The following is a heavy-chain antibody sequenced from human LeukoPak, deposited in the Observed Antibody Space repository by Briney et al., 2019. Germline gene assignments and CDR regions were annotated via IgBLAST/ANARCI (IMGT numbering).Heavy chain of an antibody. J-gene: IGHJ4*02. CDR2: IWYDGSNK. Sequence: GGSLRLSCAASGFTFSSYGMHWVRQAPGKGLEWAAVIWYDGSNKYYADSVKGRFTISRDNSKNTLYLQMNSLRAEDTAVYYCARAKWEVTPAAFDYWGQGTLVTVSS. D-gene: IGHD1-26*01. CDR3: ARAKWEVTPAAFDY. CDR1: GFTFSSYG. V-gene: IGHV3-33*01.